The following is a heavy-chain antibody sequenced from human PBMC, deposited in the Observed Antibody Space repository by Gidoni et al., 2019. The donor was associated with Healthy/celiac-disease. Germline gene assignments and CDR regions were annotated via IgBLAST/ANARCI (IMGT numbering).Heavy chain of an antibody. J-gene: IGHJ1*01. D-gene: IGHD3-22*01. CDR3: AKGEYYDSRGYFQH. CDR2: ISWDGGST. Sequence: DVQLVESGGVVVQPGGSLRLSCAASGFTFDDYTMHWVRQAPGKGLEWVSLISWDGGSTYYADSVKGRFTISRDNSKNSLYLQMNSLRTEDTALYYCAKGEYYDSRGYFQHWGQGTLVTVSS. V-gene: IGHV3-43*01. CDR1: GFTFDDYT.